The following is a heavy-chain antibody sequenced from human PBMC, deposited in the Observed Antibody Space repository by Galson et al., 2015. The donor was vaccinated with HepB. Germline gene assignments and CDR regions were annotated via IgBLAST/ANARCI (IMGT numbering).Heavy chain of an antibody. D-gene: IGHD1-1*01. CDR1: GFSFSTYS. CDR2: ISSAGDTI. J-gene: IGHJ4*02. Sequence: SLRLSCAASGFSFSTYSMNWVRQAPGKGLEWVSYISSAGDTIFYTDFEMGRFTISRDNAKNSLYLQMNSLTAEDTAVYYCARVQLDQWGGGGRHFDYWGQGTVVTVSS. V-gene: IGHV3-48*01. CDR3: ARVQLDQWGGGGRHFDY.